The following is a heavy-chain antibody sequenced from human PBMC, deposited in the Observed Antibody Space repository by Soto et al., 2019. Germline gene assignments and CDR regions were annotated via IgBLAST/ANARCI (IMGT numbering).Heavy chain of an antibody. CDR3: AREIGGSSDFDY. J-gene: IGHJ4*02. D-gene: IGHD6-6*01. CDR2: IYYSGST. CDR1: GGSISSYY. V-gene: IGHV4-59*01. Sequence: LSLTCTVSGGSISSYYWSWIRQPPGKGLEWIGYIYYSGSTNYNPSLKSRVTISVDTSKNQFSLKLSSVTAADTAVYYCAREIGGSSDFDYWGQGTLVTVSS.